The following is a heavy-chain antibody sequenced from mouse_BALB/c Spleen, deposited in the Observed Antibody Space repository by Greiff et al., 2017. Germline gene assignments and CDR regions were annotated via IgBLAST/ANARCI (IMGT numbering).Heavy chain of an antibody. V-gene: IGHV5-4*02. CDR1: GFTFSDYY. J-gene: IGHJ2*01. Sequence: EVQLVESGGGLVKPGGSLKLSCAASGFTFSDYYMYWVRQTPEKRLEWVATISDGGSYTYYPDSVKGRFTISRDNAKNNLYLQMSSLKSEDTAMYYCARHGPLTGTDYWGQGTTLTVSS. CDR2: ISDGGSYT. D-gene: IGHD4-1*01. CDR3: ARHGPLTGTDY.